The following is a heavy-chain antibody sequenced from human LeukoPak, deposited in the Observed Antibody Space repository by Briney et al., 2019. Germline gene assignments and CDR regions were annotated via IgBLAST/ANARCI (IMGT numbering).Heavy chain of an antibody. CDR3: ARLLVTTGGREYYYYGMDV. D-gene: IGHD4-17*01. Sequence: ASVKVSCKASGYTFTSYYMHWVRQAPGQGLEWMGIINPSGGSTSYAQKLQGRVTMTTDTSTSTAYMELRSLRSDDTAVYYCARLLVTTGGREYYYYGMDVWGQGTTVTVSS. CDR2: INPSGGST. J-gene: IGHJ6*02. CDR1: GYTFTSYY. V-gene: IGHV1-46*01.